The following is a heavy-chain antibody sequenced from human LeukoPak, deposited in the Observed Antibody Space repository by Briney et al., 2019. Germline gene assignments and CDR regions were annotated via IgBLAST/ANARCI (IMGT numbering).Heavy chain of an antibody. CDR1: GGSFSDNF. V-gene: IGHV4-34*01. CDR3: ARAASSVDYSGSHSPFDY. Sequence: PSETLSLTCAVYGGSFSDNFWSWIRQPPGKGLGWIGEINHSGSTNYNPSLKTRLTISVDTSKNQFSLKLSSVTAADTAVYYCARAASSVDYSGSHSPFDYWGQGTLVTVSS. J-gene: IGHJ4*02. CDR2: INHSGST. D-gene: IGHD1-26*01.